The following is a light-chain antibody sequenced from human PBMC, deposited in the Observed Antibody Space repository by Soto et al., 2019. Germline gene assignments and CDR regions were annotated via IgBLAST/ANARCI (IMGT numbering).Light chain of an antibody. CDR2: DVT. CDR3: SSYSSSSTLVV. CDR1: SSDVGGYNY. V-gene: IGLV2-11*01. J-gene: IGLJ1*01. Sequence: QSALTQPRSVSGSPGQSVTISCTGTSSDVGGYNYVSWYQQYPGKAPKLIIYDVTKRPSGVSNRFSGSKSGNTASLTISGLQAEDEADYHCSSYSSSSTLVVFGTGTKLTVL.